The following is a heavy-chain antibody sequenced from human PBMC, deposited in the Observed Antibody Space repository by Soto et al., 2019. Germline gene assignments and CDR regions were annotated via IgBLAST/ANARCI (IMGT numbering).Heavy chain of an antibody. V-gene: IGHV1-2*04. CDR2: INPNSGGT. J-gene: IGHJ3*02. Sequence: ASVKVSCKASGDTFTGYYMHWVRQAPGQGLEWMGWINPNSGGTNYAQKFQGWVTMTRDTSISTAYMELSRLRSDDTAVYYCLRVKPMYYYDTTTPADAFDIWGQGTMVS. CDR3: LRVKPMYYYDTTTPADAFDI. D-gene: IGHD3-22*01. CDR1: GDTFTGYY.